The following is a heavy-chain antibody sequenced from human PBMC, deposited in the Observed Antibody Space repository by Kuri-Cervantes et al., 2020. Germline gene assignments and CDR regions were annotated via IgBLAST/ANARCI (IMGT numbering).Heavy chain of an antibody. CDR3: ARPPARYSSGWYGS. CDR1: GFSLDGYA. CDR2: INSDGSST. J-gene: IGHJ5*01. D-gene: IGHD6-19*01. V-gene: IGHV3-74*01. Sequence: ETLSLTCAASGFSLDGYAMHWVRQAPGKGLVWVSRINSDGSSTSYADSVKGRFTISRDNAKNTLYLQMNSLRAEDTAVYYCARPPARYSSGWYGSWGQGTLVTRLL.